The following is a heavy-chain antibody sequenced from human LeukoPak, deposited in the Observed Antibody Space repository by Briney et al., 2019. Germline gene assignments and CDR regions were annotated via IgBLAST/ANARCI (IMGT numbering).Heavy chain of an antibody. Sequence: GASVKVSCKASGYTFTNYDINWVRQATGQGLEWMGWVNPNSGNTGYAQEFQGRVTISRNSSISTTYMELRSLRSEDTAVYYCARAISGSSWYDRYYYYGMDVWGQGTTVTVSS. V-gene: IGHV1-8*01. CDR2: VNPNSGNT. CDR1: GYTFTNYD. J-gene: IGHJ6*02. CDR3: ARAISGSSWYDRYYYYGMDV. D-gene: IGHD6-13*01.